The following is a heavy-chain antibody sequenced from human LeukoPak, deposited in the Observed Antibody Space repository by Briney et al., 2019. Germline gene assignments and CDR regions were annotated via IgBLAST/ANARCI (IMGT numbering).Heavy chain of an antibody. CDR1: GYTFPSYF. Sequence: GASVKVSCKASGYTFPSYFMHWVRQAPGQGLEWMGIINPTGGSTTYAQKFQGRVTMTRDTSTSTVYMELSSLRSDDTAVYYCARRKYYYDSSGYYYAHFDYWGQGTLVTVSS. CDR2: INPTGGST. CDR3: ARRKYYYDSSGYYYAHFDY. D-gene: IGHD3-22*01. J-gene: IGHJ4*02. V-gene: IGHV1-46*01.